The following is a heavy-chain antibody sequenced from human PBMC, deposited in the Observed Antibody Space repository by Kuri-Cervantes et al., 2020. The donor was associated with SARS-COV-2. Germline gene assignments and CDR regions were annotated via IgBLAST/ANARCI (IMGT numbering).Heavy chain of an antibody. Sequence: GESLKISCAASGFTVSSNYMSWVRQAPGKGLEWVSVIYSGGSTYYADSVKGRFTISRDNSKNTLYLQMNSLRAEDTAVYYCARGGAEMATILREWYFQHWGQGTLVTVSS. CDR1: GFTVSSNY. CDR2: IYSGGST. V-gene: IGHV3-53*05. J-gene: IGHJ1*01. CDR3: ARGGAEMATILREWYFQH. D-gene: IGHD5-24*01.